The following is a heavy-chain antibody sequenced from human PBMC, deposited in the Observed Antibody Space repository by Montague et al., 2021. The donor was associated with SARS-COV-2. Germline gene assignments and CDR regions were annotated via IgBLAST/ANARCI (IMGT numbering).Heavy chain of an antibody. CDR1: GFSLSTTGVG. V-gene: IGHV4-28*02. CDR2: INDSGST. CDR3: ARWDPQTLTLIGLRGKSANDF. Sequence: LVKPTQTLTLTCTFSGFSLSTTGVGVGWIRQPPGKGLEWIAEINDSGSTNYNYNPSLKSRVTISVDASKNQFSLRLSSVTAADTAMYYCARWDPQTLTLIGLRGKSANDFWSQGTLVTVSS. D-gene: IGHD4-23*01. J-gene: IGHJ4*02.